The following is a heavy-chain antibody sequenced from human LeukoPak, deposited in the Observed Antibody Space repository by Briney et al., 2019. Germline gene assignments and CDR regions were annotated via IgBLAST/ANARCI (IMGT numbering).Heavy chain of an antibody. CDR1: GFTFSSYS. CDR2: ISSSTSYI. V-gene: IGHV3-21*01. J-gene: IGHJ6*03. Sequence: GGSLRLSCAASGFTFSSYSMNWVRQAPGKGLEWVSSISSSTSYIYYADSVKGRFTIPRDNAKNSLYLQMNSLRAEDTAVYYCARGPDYYFYMDVWGTGTTVTVSS. CDR3: ARGPDYYFYMDV.